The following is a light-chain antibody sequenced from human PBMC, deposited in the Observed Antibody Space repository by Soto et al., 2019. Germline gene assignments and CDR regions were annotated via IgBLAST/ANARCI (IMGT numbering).Light chain of an antibody. CDR2: KES. Sequence: DIQMTQSPSTLSASVGDRVTITCRASQSISSWLAWYQQKPGKAPKLLIYKESSLESGVPSRFSGSGSGTEFTLTISRLQPDDFATYYCQQYNSAPTVGQGTKVEIK. CDR1: QSISSW. CDR3: QQYNSAPT. V-gene: IGKV1-5*03. J-gene: IGKJ1*01.